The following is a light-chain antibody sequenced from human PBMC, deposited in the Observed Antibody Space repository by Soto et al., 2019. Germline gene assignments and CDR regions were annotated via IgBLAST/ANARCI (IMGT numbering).Light chain of an antibody. CDR2: DND. CDR1: SSNIRNNY. V-gene: IGLV1-51*01. J-gene: IGLJ2*01. CDR3: GTWDSSLSAVV. Sequence: QSVLTQPPSVSAAPGQKVIISCSGSSSNIRNNYVSWYQQLPGTAPTLLIYDNDKRPSGTPDRFSGSKSGTSATLDISGLQTGDEADYYCGTWDSSLSAVVFGGGTKLTVL.